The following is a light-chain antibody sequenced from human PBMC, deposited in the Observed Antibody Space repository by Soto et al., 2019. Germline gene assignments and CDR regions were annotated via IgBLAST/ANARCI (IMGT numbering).Light chain of an antibody. V-gene: IGKV3-15*01. CDR1: QSVDSD. CDR2: GAS. CDR3: QQRSNWRIT. J-gene: IGKJ5*01. Sequence: EIVMTQSPAPLSVSPGERATLSCMASQSVDSDLAWYQQKPGQAPRLLIYGASTRATGIPARFSGSGSGTEFTLTISSLEPEDVAVYYCQQRSNWRITFGQGTRLEIK.